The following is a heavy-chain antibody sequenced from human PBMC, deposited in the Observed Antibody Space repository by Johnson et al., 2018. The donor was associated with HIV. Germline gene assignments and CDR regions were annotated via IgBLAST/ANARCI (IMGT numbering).Heavy chain of an antibody. CDR2: ISTSGSTI. CDR3: ARGRYAFDI. Sequence: MQLVESGGGVVQPGRSLRLSCAASGFTFSDYYMSWIRQAPGRGLDWVSYISTSGSTINYADSVKGRFTISRDNAKKSLYLQMNSLRAEDTAVYYCARGRYAFDIWGQGTMVTVSS. J-gene: IGHJ3*02. V-gene: IGHV3-11*04. CDR1: GFTFSDYY.